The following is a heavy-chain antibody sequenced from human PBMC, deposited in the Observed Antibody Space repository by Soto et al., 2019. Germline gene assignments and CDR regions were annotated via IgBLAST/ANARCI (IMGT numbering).Heavy chain of an antibody. CDR2: ISGGGGST. Sequence: HGCSMELWSAACGVTLCISAMTVARKTPGKGREWVSAISGGGGSTYYADAVKGRLTISRDNSENTLYLQMNSLIAEDTAVYYCAKGLPDYSGHDSFYYYYYMDVWGKGTTVTVSS. V-gene: IGHV3-23*01. J-gene: IGHJ6*03. CDR1: GVTLCISA. D-gene: IGHD5-12*01. CDR3: AKGLPDYSGHDSFYYYYYMDV.